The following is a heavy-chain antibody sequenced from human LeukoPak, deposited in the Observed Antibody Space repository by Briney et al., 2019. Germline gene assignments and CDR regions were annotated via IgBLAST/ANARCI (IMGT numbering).Heavy chain of an antibody. CDR1: GYTFTGYY. J-gene: IGHJ5*02. D-gene: IGHD6-13*01. CDR3: ATQRAAGTGFDP. Sequence: ASVRVSCKASGYTFTGYYIHWVRQAPGQGLEWMGWINPNSGGTNYAQKFQGRVTMTRDTSISTAYMELSRLRSDDTAVYYCATQRAAGTGFDPWGQGTLVTVSS. CDR2: INPNSGGT. V-gene: IGHV1-2*02.